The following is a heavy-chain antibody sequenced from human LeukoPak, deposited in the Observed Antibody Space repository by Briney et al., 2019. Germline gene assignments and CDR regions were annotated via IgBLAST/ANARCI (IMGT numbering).Heavy chain of an antibody. D-gene: IGHD3-16*01. V-gene: IGHV3-23*01. CDR1: GFTFSTNA. Sequence: GGSLRLSCAASGFTFSTNAMSWVRQAPGKGLEWVSAVNSGGGTYYADSVKGRFTISRDNSKNTLYLQMNSLRAEDTAVYYCAKKSLGTFDYWGRGTLVTVSS. CDR3: AKKSLGTFDY. CDR2: VNSGGGT. J-gene: IGHJ4*02.